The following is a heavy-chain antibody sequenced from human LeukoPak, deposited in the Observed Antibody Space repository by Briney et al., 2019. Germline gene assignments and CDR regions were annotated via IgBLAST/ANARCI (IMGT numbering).Heavy chain of an antibody. CDR1: GFTFINYA. V-gene: IGHV3-30*18. Sequence: GRSLRLSCAASGFTFINYAMHWVRQAPGKGLEWVAVISYDGSDKYYVDSEKRRFTISRDNSRNTLYLQMNSLRAEDTAVYFCAKDLGLAYYESYFDIWGQGTMVTVSS. CDR2: ISYDGSDK. D-gene: IGHD3-22*01. CDR3: AKDLGLAYYESYFDI. J-gene: IGHJ3*02.